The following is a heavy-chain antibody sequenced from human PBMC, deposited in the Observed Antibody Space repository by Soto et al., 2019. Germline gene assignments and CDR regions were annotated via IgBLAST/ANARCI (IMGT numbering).Heavy chain of an antibody. CDR3: AREEGSPVSHDYTTTDAFDI. J-gene: IGHJ3*02. D-gene: IGHD4-4*01. Sequence: SETLSLTCTVSGGSISSGGYYWSWIRQHPGKGLEWIGYIYYSGSTYYNPSLKSRVTISVDTSKNQFSLKLSSLRSEDTAVYYCAREEGSPVSHDYTTTDAFDIWGQGTMVTVSS. CDR1: GGSISSGGYY. CDR2: IYYSGST. V-gene: IGHV4-31*03.